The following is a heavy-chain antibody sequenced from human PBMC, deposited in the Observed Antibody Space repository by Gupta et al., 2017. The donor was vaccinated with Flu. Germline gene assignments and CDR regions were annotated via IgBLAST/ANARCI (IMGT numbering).Heavy chain of an antibody. CDR2: IKTDGTMK. Sequence: VQLVASGGCLVQPGESLRLSCAASGITFTRYWMSWVRPAPGKGLEWVANIKTDGTMKYHMYSVKGRFTISRDNAKTSLYLQMNSLGAEDTAVYYCARVGEGGNFWTGYYSLDYWGQGTLVTVSS. J-gene: IGHJ4*02. CDR1: GITFTRYW. CDR3: ARVGEGGNFWTGYYSLDY. V-gene: IGHV3-7*01. D-gene: IGHD3/OR15-3a*01.